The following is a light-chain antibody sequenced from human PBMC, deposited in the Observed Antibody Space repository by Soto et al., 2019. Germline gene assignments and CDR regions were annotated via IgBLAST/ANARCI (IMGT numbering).Light chain of an antibody. CDR1: SSDVGDYNY. V-gene: IGLV2-14*01. Sequence: QSALTQPASVSGSPGQSITISCTGISSDVGDYNYVSWYQHHPDTAPKLMIYEVTNRPSGVSNRFSGSKSGNTASLTISGLQAEDEADYYCCSYTSSITYVFGTGTKVTVL. CDR3: CSYTSSITYV. CDR2: EVT. J-gene: IGLJ1*01.